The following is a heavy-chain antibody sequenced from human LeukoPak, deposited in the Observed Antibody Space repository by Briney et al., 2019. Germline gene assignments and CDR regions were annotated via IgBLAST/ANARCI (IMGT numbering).Heavy chain of an antibody. CDR3: ARFWYSSGWKRELAGLD. Sequence: SVKVSCKASGGTFSSYAISWVRQAPGQGLEWMGRIIPIFGTANYAQKFQGRVTITTDESTSTAYMELSSLRSEDTAVYYCARFWYSSGWKRELAGLDWGQGTLVTVSS. CDR1: GGTFSSYA. V-gene: IGHV1-69*05. D-gene: IGHD6-19*01. J-gene: IGHJ4*02. CDR2: IIPIFGTA.